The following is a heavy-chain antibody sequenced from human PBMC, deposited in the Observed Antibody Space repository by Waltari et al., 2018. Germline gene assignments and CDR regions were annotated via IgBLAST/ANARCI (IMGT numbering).Heavy chain of an antibody. J-gene: IGHJ2*01. CDR3: ARTDSSSWWYFDL. CDR1: GYVISSGYY. CDR2: IYHSGST. Sequence: QVQLQESGPGLVKPSATLSLTCAVSGYVISSGYYWGRIRQPPGKGLEWIGSIYHSGSTYYNPSLKSRVTISVDTSKNQFSLKLSSVTAADTAVYYCARTDSSSWWYFDLWGRGTLVTVSS. V-gene: IGHV4-38-2*01. D-gene: IGHD6-13*01.